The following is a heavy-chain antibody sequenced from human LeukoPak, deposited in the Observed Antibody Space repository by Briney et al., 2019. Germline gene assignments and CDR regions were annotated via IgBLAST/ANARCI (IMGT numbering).Heavy chain of an antibody. Sequence: SSYEMNWVRQAPGKGLEWIGSIYYSGSTYYNPSLKSRVTISVDTSKNQSSLKLSSVTAADTAVYYCAGGYSYGYDYWGQGTLVTVSS. J-gene: IGHJ4*02. V-gene: IGHV4-39*07. D-gene: IGHD5-18*01. CDR3: AGGYSYGYDY. CDR2: IYYSGST. CDR1: SSYE.